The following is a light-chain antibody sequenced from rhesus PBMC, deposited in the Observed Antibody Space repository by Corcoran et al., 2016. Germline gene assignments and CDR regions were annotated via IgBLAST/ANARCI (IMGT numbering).Light chain of an antibody. Sequence: DIQMTQSPFSLSASVGVSVTITCRASQCISSWLAWYQQKPGKAPKLLISKAASLQSGVPTRFSGSGSGTDFTITISNLQPEDFANYYCQQYNSAPWTFGQRTKVEIK. CDR3: QQYNSAPWT. CDR1: QCISSW. V-gene: IGKV1-21*01. J-gene: IGKJ1*01. CDR2: KAA.